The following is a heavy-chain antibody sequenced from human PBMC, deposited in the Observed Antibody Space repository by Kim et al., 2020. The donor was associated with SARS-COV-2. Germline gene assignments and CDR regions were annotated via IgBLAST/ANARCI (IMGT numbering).Heavy chain of an antibody. V-gene: IGHV4-34*01. D-gene: IGHD5-18*01. J-gene: IGHJ4*02. CDR3: ARGGGYSYGALDY. Sequence: DPTLNVRVNISVATSKNQFSLKRSAVTAADTAVYYCARGGGYSYGALDYWGQGTLVTVSS.